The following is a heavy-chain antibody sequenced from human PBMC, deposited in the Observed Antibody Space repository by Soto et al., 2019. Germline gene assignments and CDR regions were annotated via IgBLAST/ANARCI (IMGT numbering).Heavy chain of an antibody. V-gene: IGHV1-3*01. CDR3: ARYSPPTVTTYYYYYGMDV. Sequence: ASVKVSCKASGYTFTSYAMHWVRQAPGQRLEWMGWINAGNGNTKYSQKFQGGVTITRDTSASTAYMELSSLRSEDTAVYYCARYSPPTVTTYYYYYGMDVWGQGTTVTVSS. CDR1: GYTFTSYA. D-gene: IGHD4-17*01. CDR2: INAGNGNT. J-gene: IGHJ6*02.